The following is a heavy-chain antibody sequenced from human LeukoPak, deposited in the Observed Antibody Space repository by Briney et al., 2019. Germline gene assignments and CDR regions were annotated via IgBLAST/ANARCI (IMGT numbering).Heavy chain of an antibody. CDR1: GYSISSGYY. D-gene: IGHD6-13*01. CDR3: ARGRQSHRIAAAGSGAFDI. CDR2: IYHSGRT. V-gene: IGHV4-38-2*02. Sequence: PSETLSLTCTVSGYSISSGYYWGWIRQPPGKGLEWIGSIYHSGRTFYNPSLKSRVTISVDTSKNQFSLKLSSVTAADTAVYYCARGRQSHRIAAAGSGAFDIWGQGTMVTVSS. J-gene: IGHJ3*02.